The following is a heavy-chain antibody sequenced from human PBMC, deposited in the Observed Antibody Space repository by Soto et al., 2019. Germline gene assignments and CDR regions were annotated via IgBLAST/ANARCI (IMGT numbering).Heavy chain of an antibody. D-gene: IGHD2-21*01. Sequence: QVQLVQSGAEVKKPGASVKVSCKASGYTFIHYYIHCVRQAPGQGLEWMEIINHNGGSTNYAQKFRGRVTVTSDTYTTTVSIELNSLGSDDTAVYFCARSLLQGDFWGQGTLVTVSS. V-gene: IGHV1-46*01. CDR3: ARSLLQGDF. CDR1: GYTFIHYY. CDR2: INHNGGST. J-gene: IGHJ4*02.